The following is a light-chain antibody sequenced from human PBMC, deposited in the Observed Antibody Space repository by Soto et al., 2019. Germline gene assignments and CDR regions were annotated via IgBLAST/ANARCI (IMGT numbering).Light chain of an antibody. CDR1: RSVTNNY. V-gene: IGKV3-20*01. CDR2: GAS. J-gene: IGKJ5*01. CDR3: QQHGSSPIT. Sequence: EIVLTQSPVTLSFFPGERATLSCRASRSVTNNYLAWHQQKPGQTPRLLIYGASSRATGIPDRFSGSGSGTDFTLTISRLEPEDFAVYYCQQHGSSPITFGHGTRLEIK.